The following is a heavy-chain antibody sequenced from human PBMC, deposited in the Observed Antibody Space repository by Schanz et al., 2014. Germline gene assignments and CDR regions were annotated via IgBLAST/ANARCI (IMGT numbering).Heavy chain of an antibody. CDR3: ARGVAGDYYFDY. CDR2: IRSDNNYI. Sequence: VQLVESGGGVVQPGRSLRLSCAASGFTFSNFAIHWVRQAPGKGLEWVSYIRSDNNYIYYADSVKGRFTISRDNAKKSLYLQMNSLRAEDTAVYYCARGVAGDYYFDYWGQGTLVTVSS. CDR1: GFTFSNFA. V-gene: IGHV3-21*01. J-gene: IGHJ4*02. D-gene: IGHD4-17*01.